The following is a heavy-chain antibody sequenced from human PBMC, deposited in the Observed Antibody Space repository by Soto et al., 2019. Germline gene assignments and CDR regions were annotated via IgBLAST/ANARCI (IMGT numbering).Heavy chain of an antibody. CDR2: IYWDDDK. J-gene: IGHJ6*01. Sequence: QITLKESGPTLVKPTQTLTLTCTFSGFSLSTSGVGVAWIRQPPGKALEWLALIYWDDDKRYRPSLESRLTITKNTSKNQVVLTMTNMDSGDTATYYCELLPCSGGSCYWFSFSGMDVWGPGTTVSVSS. CDR3: ELLPCSGGSCYWFSFSGMDV. CDR1: GFSLSTSGVG. D-gene: IGHD2-15*01. V-gene: IGHV2-5*02.